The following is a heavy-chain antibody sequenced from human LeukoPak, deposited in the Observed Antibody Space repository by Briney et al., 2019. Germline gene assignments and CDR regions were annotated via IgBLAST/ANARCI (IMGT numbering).Heavy chain of an antibody. D-gene: IGHD3-9*01. V-gene: IGHV4-59*01. CDR3: AREYHDILTGYFYFDY. Sequence: PSETLSLTCTVSGGSISSYYGSWIRQPPGKGLEWIGSIYYSGSTNYNPSLKSRVTISVDTSKNQFSLKLSSVTAADTAVYYCAREYHDILTGYFYFDYWGQGTLVTVSS. CDR1: GGSISSYY. J-gene: IGHJ4*02. CDR2: IYYSGST.